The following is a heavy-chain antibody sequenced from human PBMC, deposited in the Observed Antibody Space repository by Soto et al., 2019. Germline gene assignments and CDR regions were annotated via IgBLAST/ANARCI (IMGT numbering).Heavy chain of an antibody. Sequence: LETLSLTCAVSGYSISSSNWWGWIRQPPGKGLEWIGYIYYSGSTYYNPSLKSRVTMSVDTSKNQFSLKLSSVTAVDTAVYYCARTGTGVYDFWSGYYNYYYGMDVWGQGTTVTVS. D-gene: IGHD3-3*01. V-gene: IGHV4-28*01. J-gene: IGHJ6*02. CDR1: GYSISSSNW. CDR3: ARTGTGVYDFWSGYYNYYYGMDV. CDR2: IYYSGST.